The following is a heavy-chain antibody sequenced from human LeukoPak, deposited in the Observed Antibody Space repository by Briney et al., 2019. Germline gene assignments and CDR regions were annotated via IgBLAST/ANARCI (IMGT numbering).Heavy chain of an antibody. J-gene: IGHJ4*02. CDR2: ISGSGGST. D-gene: IGHD1-1*01. CDR1: GFTFSSYA. Sequence: PGGSLRLSCAASGFTFSSYAMSWVRQAPGKGLEWVSAISGSGGSTYYADSVKGRFTISRDNSKNTLYLQMNSLRAEDTAVYYCAKGGLTDRISYKARTGYFDYWGQGTLVTVSS. V-gene: IGHV3-23*01. CDR3: AKGGLTDRISYKARTGYFDY.